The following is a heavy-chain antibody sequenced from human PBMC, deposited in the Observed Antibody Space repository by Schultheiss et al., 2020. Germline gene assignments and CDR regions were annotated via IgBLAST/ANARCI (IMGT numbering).Heavy chain of an antibody. D-gene: IGHD4-23*01. CDR1: GFTFNKYW. CDR2: IYYSGST. J-gene: IGHJ4*02. V-gene: IGHV4-39*07. Sequence: GSLRLSCAASGFTFNKYWMHWVRQAPGKGLEWIGSIYYSGSTYYNPSLKSRVTISVDTSKNQFSLKLTSVTAADTAMYYCARLTTVAPPDHWGQGALVTVSS. CDR3: ARLTTVAPPDH.